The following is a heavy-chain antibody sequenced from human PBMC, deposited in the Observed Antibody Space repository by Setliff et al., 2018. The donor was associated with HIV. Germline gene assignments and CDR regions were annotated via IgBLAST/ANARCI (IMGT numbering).Heavy chain of an antibody. CDR1: GFNFNDYS. V-gene: IGHV3-43D*03. CDR2: ISWDSGRT. J-gene: IGHJ4*02. Sequence: GGSLRLSCVASGFNFNDYSMHWVRQTPGKTLEWVSLISWDSGRTDYAVSVWGRFTISRDNSKNSLYLQMQSLRPEDTALYYCAKGTMNHDFLTGYSPFDSWGQGTQVTVSS. D-gene: IGHD3-9*01. CDR3: AKGTMNHDFLTGYSPFDS.